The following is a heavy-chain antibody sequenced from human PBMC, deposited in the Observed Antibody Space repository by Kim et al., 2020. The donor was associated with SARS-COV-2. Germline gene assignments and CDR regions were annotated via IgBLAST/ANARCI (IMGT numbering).Heavy chain of an antibody. J-gene: IGHJ6*02. CDR3: ARHTQYSSGWYGDYYYGMDV. CDR2: IYYSGST. V-gene: IGHV4-39*01. D-gene: IGHD6-19*01. Sequence: SETLSLTCTVSGGSISSSSYYWGWIRQPPGKGLEWIGSIYYSGSTYYNPSLKSRVTISVDTSKNQFSLKLSSVTAADTAVYYCARHTQYSSGWYGDYYYGMDVWGQGTTVTVSS. CDR1: GGSISSSSYY.